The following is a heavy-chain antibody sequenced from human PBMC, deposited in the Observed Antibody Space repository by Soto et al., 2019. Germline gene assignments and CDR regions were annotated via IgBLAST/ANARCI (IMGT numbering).Heavy chain of an antibody. J-gene: IGHJ4*02. CDR1: GFAFSSYA. Sequence: EVQLLESGGGLVQPGGSLRLSCTASGFAFSSYAMSWVRQAPGKGLEWVSAISGSGGSTYYTDSVKGRFTISRDNSRNTLYLQMNGLRAEDTAVYYWAKTVGRDSRGQGTLVTVSS. V-gene: IGHV3-23*01. CDR3: AKTVGRDS. CDR2: ISGSGGST. D-gene: IGHD2-21*02.